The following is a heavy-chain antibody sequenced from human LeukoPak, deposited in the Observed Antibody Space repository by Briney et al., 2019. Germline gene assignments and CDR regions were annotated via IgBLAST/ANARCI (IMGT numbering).Heavy chain of an antibody. D-gene: IGHD5-18*01. J-gene: IGHJ4*02. CDR1: GGSLSSYY. CDR2: IYTIGST. Sequence: SETLSLTCTVSGGSLSSYYWSWIRQPAGKGLEWIGRIYTIGSTNYNPSLTSRVTMSVDTSKNQFSLKLRSVTAADTAVYYCARDGLYSYGYSYFDFWGQGTLVTVSS. CDR3: ARDGLYSYGYSYFDF. V-gene: IGHV4-4*07.